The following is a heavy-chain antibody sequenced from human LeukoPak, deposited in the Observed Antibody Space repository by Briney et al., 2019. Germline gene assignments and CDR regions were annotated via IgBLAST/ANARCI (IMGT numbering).Heavy chain of an antibody. CDR1: GFTFGDYA. CDR2: INWKSNNI. Sequence: GGSLRLSCAASGFTFGDYAMHWVRQAPGKGLEWVSGINWKSNNIGYADSVKGRFTISRDNAKNSLYLQMNSLRTEDTALYYCARDRAGYFYAMDVWGQGTSVTVSS. J-gene: IGHJ6*02. D-gene: IGHD6-13*01. CDR3: ARDRAGYFYAMDV. V-gene: IGHV3-9*01.